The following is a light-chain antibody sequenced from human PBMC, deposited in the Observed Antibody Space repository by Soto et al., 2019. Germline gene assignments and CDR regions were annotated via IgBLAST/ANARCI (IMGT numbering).Light chain of an antibody. J-gene: IGLJ1*01. CDR3: SSYTGSRTRV. CDR1: SSDFGGYNY. V-gene: IGLV2-14*01. CDR2: DVS. Sequence: QSALTQPASVSGSPGQSITISCTGSSSDFGGYNYVSWYQHHPGKAPKLVIYDVSNRPSGVSNRFSGSKSGNTASLTISGLQAEDEGHYYRSSYTGSRTRVFGTGTKVTVL.